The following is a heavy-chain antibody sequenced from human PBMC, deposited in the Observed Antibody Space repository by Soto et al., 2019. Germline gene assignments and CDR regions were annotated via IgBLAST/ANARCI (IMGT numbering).Heavy chain of an antibody. CDR2: ISGSGSNT. J-gene: IGHJ6*02. CDR3: ARDCQDIVVVPAAMLHYYYGMDV. Sequence: GKGLEWVSAISGSGSNTYYADSVKGRFTISRDNSKNTLYLQMNSLRAEDTAVYYCARDCQDIVVVPAAMLHYYYGMDVWGQGTTVTVSS. V-gene: IGHV3-23*01. D-gene: IGHD2-2*01.